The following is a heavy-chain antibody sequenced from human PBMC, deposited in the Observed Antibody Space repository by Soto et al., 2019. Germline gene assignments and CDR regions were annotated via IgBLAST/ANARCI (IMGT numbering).Heavy chain of an antibody. CDR3: ARERYSGYDSYFDY. V-gene: IGHV3-53*01. D-gene: IGHD5-12*01. CDR1: GFTVSSNY. CDR2: IYSGGST. J-gene: IGHJ4*02. Sequence: PGGSLRLSCAASGFTVSSNYMSWVRQAPGKGLEWVSVIYSGGSTYYADSVKGRFTISRDNSKSTLYLQMNSLRAEDTAVYYCARERYSGYDSYFDYWGQGTLVTVSS.